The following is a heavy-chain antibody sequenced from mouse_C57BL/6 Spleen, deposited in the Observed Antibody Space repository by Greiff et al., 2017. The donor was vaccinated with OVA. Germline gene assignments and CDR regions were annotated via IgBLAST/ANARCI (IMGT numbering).Heavy chain of an antibody. J-gene: IGHJ2*01. CDR3: ARKGDYDDRDYFDY. CDR2: IYPRDGST. V-gene: IGHV1-85*01. CDR1: GYTFTSYD. Sequence: VQLQQPGPELVKPGASVKLSCKASGYTFTSYDINWVKQRPGQGLEWIGWIYPRDGSTKYNEKFKGKATMTVDTSSSTAYMELHSLTSEDSAVYFCARKGDYDDRDYFDYWGQGTTLTVSS. D-gene: IGHD2-4*01.